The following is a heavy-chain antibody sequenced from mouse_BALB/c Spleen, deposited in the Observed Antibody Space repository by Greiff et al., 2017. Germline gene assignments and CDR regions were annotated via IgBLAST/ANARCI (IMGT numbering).Heavy chain of an antibody. D-gene: IGHD2-3*01. CDR3: ARVGGYYPYWYFDV. V-gene: IGHV2-9*02. CDR1: GFSLTSYG. CDR2: IWAGGST. Sequence: VHLVESGPGLVAPSQSLSITCTVSGFSLTSYGVHWVRQPPGKGLEWLGVIWAGGSTNYNSALMSRLSISKDNSKSQVFLKMNSLQTDDTAMYYCARVGGYYPYWYFDVWGAGTTVTVSS. J-gene: IGHJ1*01.